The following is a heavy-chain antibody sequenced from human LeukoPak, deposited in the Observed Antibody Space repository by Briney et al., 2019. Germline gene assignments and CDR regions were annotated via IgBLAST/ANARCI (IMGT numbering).Heavy chain of an antibody. CDR3: ARGSYRYTIDMGV. D-gene: IGHD2-2*02. CDR1: GFTVSSNY. V-gene: IGHV3-53*01. J-gene: IGHJ6*03. CDR2: IYSGGST. Sequence: GGSLRLSCAASGFTVSSNYMSWVRQAPGKGLEWVSVIYSGGSTYYADSVKGRFTISRDNSKNTLYLQMNSLRAEDTAVYYCARGSYRYTIDMGVWGNGTTVTISS.